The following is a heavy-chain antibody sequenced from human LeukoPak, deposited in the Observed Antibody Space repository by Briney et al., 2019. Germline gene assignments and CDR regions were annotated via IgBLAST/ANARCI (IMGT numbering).Heavy chain of an antibody. CDR3: AKSQSIVGAADYYYYYYMDV. CDR2: IYTSGST. CDR1: GGSISSGSYY. Sequence: PSQTLSLTCTVSGGSISSGSYYWSWIRQPAGKGLEWIGRIYTSGSTNYNPSLKSRVTISVDTSKNQFSLKLSSVTAADTAVYYCAKSQSIVGAADYYYYYYMDVWGKGTTVTVSS. D-gene: IGHD1-26*01. J-gene: IGHJ6*03. V-gene: IGHV4-61*02.